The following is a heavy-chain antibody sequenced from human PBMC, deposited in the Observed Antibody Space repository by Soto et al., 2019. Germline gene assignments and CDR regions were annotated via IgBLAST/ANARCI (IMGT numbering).Heavy chain of an antibody. Sequence: QVQLVQSGPEVKKPGASVKVSCKASGYTFNTYGINWVRQAPGQGLEWMGWLSAYNGNTNYAQKFQGRVTMTTDTSRSTAYTELRGLRSDATALYYCARLLLPANIVASTNSTNSYGMDVWSQGTTVTVSS. CDR2: LSAYNGNT. CDR1: GYTFNTYG. V-gene: IGHV1-18*01. J-gene: IGHJ6*02. D-gene: IGHD5-12*01. CDR3: ARLLLPANIVASTNSTNSYGMDV.